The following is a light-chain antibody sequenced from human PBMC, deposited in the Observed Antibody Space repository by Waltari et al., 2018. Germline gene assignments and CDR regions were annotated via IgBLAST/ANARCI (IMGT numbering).Light chain of an antibody. V-gene: IGLV1-51*01. J-gene: IGLJ2*01. CDR2: DNN. Sequence: QSVLTQPPSVSAAPGQKVTISCSGSSSNIWHNYVSWYQPLPGTAPKLLIYDNNKRPSGIPDRFSGSKSGTSATLGITGLQTGDEADYYCGTWDSSLSAPVFGGGTKLTVL. CDR1: SSNIWHNY. CDR3: GTWDSSLSAPV.